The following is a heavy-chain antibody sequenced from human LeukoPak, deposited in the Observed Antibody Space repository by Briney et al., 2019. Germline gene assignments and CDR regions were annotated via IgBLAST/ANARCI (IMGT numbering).Heavy chain of an antibody. CDR2: IWPGGSPT. CDR3: AKDQRPDSGYDIDS. D-gene: IGHD5-12*01. CDR1: GFTFSSYT. Sequence: GALRLSCAASGFTFSSYTINWVRQAPGKGLEWVSLIWPGGSPTYYAESAKGRFTISRDNSKNIVYLQMYSLRAEGTAIYYCAKDQRPDSGYDIDSWGQGTLVTVSS. V-gene: IGHV3-23*01. J-gene: IGHJ4*02.